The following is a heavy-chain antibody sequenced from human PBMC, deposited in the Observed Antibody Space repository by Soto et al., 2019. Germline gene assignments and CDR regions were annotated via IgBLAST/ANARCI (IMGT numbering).Heavy chain of an antibody. CDR1: GGTFSSYA. D-gene: IGHD6-13*01. V-gene: IGHV1-69*01. CDR2: IIPIFGTA. J-gene: IGHJ6*02. Sequence: SVKVSCKASGGTFSSYAISWVRQAPGQGLEWMGGIIPIFGTANYAQKFQGRVTITADESTSTAYMELSSLRSEDTAVYYCARDRPRIAAAGTPYYYYYGMDVWGQGTTVTSP. CDR3: ARDRPRIAAAGTPYYYYYGMDV.